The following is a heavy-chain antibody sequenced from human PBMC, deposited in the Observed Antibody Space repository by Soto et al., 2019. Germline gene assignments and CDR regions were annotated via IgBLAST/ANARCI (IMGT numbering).Heavy chain of an antibody. CDR2: IIPIFGTA. V-gene: IGHV1-69*01. CDR3: ARGWGYDSTDYYYAY. D-gene: IGHD3-22*01. CDR1: GGSFNRHT. J-gene: IGHJ4*02. Sequence: QVQLVQSGAEVRKPGSSVRVSCKASGGSFNRHTISWVRQAPGQGLEWMGGIIPIFGTANHAQKFQGRVTIIADESTSTVYMELRSLRSADTAIYYCARGWGYDSTDYYYAYWGQGTLVIVSS.